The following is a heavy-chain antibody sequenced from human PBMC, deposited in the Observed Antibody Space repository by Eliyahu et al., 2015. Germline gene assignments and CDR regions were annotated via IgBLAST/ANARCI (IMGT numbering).Heavy chain of an antibody. J-gene: IGHJ3*01. CDR3: ATGIVKAEVFDV. V-gene: IGHV4-59*12. CDR1: GDSINRYY. Sequence: QVQLQESGPALVKPSETLSLTCSVSGDSINRYYWSWIRQPPGKGLEWVGYIYHSGTTNYNPALKSRVSISIDTSKSQFSMKLTSVTVADTAIYYCATGIVKAEVFDVWGQGIMVSVSS. D-gene: IGHD1-14*01. CDR2: IYHSGTT.